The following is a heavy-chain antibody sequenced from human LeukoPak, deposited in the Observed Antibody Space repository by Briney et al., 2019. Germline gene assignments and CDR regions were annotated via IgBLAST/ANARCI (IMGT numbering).Heavy chain of an antibody. CDR1: GGSISSYY. J-gene: IGHJ6*03. V-gene: IGHV4-59*01. CDR3: VRQSSYYDFWSGYLGFGYMDV. Sequence: SETLSLTCTVSGGSISSYYWSWIRQPPGKGLEWIGYIYYSGSTNYNPSLKSRVTISVDTSKNQFSLKLSSVTAADTAVYYCVRQSSYYDFWSGYLGFGYMDVWGKGTTVTVSS. CDR2: IYYSGST. D-gene: IGHD3-3*01.